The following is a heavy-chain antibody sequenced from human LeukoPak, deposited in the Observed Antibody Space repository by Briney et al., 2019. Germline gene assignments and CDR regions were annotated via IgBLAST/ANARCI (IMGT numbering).Heavy chain of an antibody. CDR2: IFYSGTT. CDR3: ARADYYDSSGSSGRTYWFAP. Sequence: SETLSLTCTVSGGSISSSSYYWGWIRQPPGKGLEWIGSIFYSGTTYYNPSLKSRVTISGDTSKNQFSLKLSSLTAADTAVYYCARADYYDSSGSSGRTYWFAPWGQGTLVTVSS. V-gene: IGHV4-39*07. D-gene: IGHD3-22*01. CDR1: GGSISSSSYY. J-gene: IGHJ5*02.